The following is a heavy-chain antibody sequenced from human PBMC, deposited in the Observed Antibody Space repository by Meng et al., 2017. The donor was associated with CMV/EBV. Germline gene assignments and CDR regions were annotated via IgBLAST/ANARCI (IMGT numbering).Heavy chain of an antibody. Sequence: SVKVSCKASGGTFSSYAISWVRQAPGQGLEWMGGIIPIFGTANYAQKLQGRVTMTTDTSTSTAYMELRSLRSDDTAVYYCARDVRYAAAGLRTFDYWGQGTLVTVSS. CDR3: ARDVRYAAAGLRTFDY. D-gene: IGHD6-13*01. V-gene: IGHV1-69*05. CDR1: GGTFSSYA. CDR2: IIPIFGTA. J-gene: IGHJ4*02.